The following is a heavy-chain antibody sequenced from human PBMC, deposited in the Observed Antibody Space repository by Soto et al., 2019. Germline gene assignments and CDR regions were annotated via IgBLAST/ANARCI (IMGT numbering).Heavy chain of an antibody. V-gene: IGHV3-30*09. Sequence: LRLSCAVSGFTFSSFAMHWVRQAPGKGLEWVALISDDGSNKYYADSVKGRFAISGDNSKNTLYLQMNSLRGEDTAVYSCARVEQWLYIAKYWGQGTLVTVSS. D-gene: IGHD6-19*01. CDR3: ARVEQWLYIAKY. J-gene: IGHJ4*02. CDR1: GFTFSSFA. CDR2: ISDDGSNK.